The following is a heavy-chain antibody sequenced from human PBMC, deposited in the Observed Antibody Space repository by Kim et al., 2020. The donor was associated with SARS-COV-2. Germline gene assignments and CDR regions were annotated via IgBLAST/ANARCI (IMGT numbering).Heavy chain of an antibody. CDR3: ARASKDYYGSGSYPDY. Sequence: ASVKVSCKASGYTFTSYDINWVRQATGQGLEWMGWMNPNSGNTGYAQKFQGRVTMTRNTSISTAYMELSSLRSEDTAVYYCARASKDYYGSGSYPDYWGQGTLVTVSS. J-gene: IGHJ4*02. V-gene: IGHV1-8*01. CDR1: GYTFTSYD. D-gene: IGHD3-10*01. CDR2: MNPNSGNT.